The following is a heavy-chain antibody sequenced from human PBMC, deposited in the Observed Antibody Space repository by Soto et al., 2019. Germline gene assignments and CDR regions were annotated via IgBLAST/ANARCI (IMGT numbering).Heavy chain of an antibody. J-gene: IGHJ6*04. D-gene: IGHD4-17*01. Sequence: QVQLVESGGGEVQPGRSLTISCAASGFTFSTYGMHWVRQTPGKGLEWVAVISYDGTNKFYSDSVKGRFTISRDNFKNTLTLQMNSLRADDTAVYSCAKDLQSYGDYDYYCYGMDVWGVGTRVTLSS. CDR2: ISYDGTNK. V-gene: IGHV3-30*18. CDR1: GFTFSTYG. CDR3: AKDLQSYGDYDYYCYGMDV.